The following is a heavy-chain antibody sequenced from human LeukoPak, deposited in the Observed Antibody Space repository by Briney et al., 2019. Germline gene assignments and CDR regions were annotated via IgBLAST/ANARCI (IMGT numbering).Heavy chain of an antibody. V-gene: IGHV3-21*01. CDR1: GFTFSSHA. CDR3: ARDNDYYDSSGYYWDY. CDR2: ISSSSSYI. D-gene: IGHD3-22*01. Sequence: DPGGSLRLSCAASGFTFSSHAMSWVRQAPGKGLEWVSSISSSSSYIYYADSVKGRFTISRDNAKNSLYLQMNSLRAEDTAVYYCARDNDYYDSSGYYWDYWGQGTLVTVSS. J-gene: IGHJ4*02.